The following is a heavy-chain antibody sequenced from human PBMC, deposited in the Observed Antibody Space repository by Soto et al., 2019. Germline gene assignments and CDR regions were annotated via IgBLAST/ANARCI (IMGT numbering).Heavy chain of an antibody. CDR1: GGSFSGYS. CDR3: AVGSSGFYYIY. D-gene: IGHD1-26*01. J-gene: IGHJ4*02. V-gene: IGHV4-34*01. CDR2: IYHSGST. Sequence: PSETLSLTCAVYGGSFSGYSWSWIRQPPGKGLEWIGYIYHSGSTYYNPSLKSRVTISKDTSKNQFSLRLSSVTAADTAVYYCAVGSSGFYYIYWGQGIQVTVSS.